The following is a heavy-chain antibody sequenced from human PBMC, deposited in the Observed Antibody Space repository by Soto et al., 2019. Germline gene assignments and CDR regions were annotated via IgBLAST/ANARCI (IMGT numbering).Heavy chain of an antibody. J-gene: IGHJ5*02. CDR3: VDFLQGGFDP. CDR2: IYTYGSI. D-gene: IGHD3-3*01. CDR1: GFTVSSRY. V-gene: IGHV3-66*01. Sequence: PGGSLRLSCAASGFTVSSRYMSWVRQAPGKGLEWVSIIYTYGSIYYADSVKGRFTISRDNSKNTLYLQMDTLRAEDTAVYYCVDFLQGGFDPWGQGTLVTVSS.